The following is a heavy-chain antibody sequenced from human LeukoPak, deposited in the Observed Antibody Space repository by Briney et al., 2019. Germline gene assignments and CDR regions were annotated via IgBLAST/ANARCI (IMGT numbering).Heavy chain of an antibody. V-gene: IGHV4-61*02. CDR2: VYTSGNT. D-gene: IGHD5-24*01. CDR1: GGSINSGDYY. J-gene: IGHJ4*02. Sequence: PSQTLSLTCTVSGGSINSGDYYWSWIRQPAGKGLEWIGRVYTSGNTLYSPSLKSRVAISIDRSKNQFSLKLTSVTAADTALYHSARGGTIFTFFDYWGQGIVVTVSS. CDR3: ARGGTIFTFFDY.